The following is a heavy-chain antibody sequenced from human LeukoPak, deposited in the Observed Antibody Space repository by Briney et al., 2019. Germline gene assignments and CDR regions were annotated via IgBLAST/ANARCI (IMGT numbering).Heavy chain of an antibody. CDR3: AKTNMITFGGVIVRPLSYFDY. V-gene: IGHV3-23*01. CDR2: ISGSGGST. J-gene: IGHJ4*02. CDR1: GFTFSSYA. Sequence: GGSLRLFCAASGFTFSSYAMSWVRQAPGKGLEWVSAISGSGGSTYYADSMKGRFTISRDNSKNTLYLQMNSLRAEDTAVYYCAKTNMITFGGVIVRPLSYFDYWGQGTLVTVSS. D-gene: IGHD3-16*02.